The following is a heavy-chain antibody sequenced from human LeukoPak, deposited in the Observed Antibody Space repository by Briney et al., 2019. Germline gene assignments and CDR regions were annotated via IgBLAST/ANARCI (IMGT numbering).Heavy chain of an antibody. CDR2: ISYDGSNK. V-gene: IGHV3-30*03. Sequence: PGGSLRLSCAASGFTFSSYGMHWVRQAPGKGLEWVAVISYDGSNKYYADSVKGRFTISRDNSKNTLYLQMNSLRAEDTAVYYCATWGDTYYYDSSGYLFDYWGQGTLVTVSS. CDR3: ATWGDTYYYDSSGYLFDY. CDR1: GFTFSSYG. J-gene: IGHJ4*02. D-gene: IGHD3-22*01.